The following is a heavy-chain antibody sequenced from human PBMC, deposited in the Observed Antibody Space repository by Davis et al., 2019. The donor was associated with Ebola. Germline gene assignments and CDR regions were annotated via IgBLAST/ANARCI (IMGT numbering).Heavy chain of an antibody. V-gene: IGHV4-30-4*02. J-gene: IGHJ5*02. CDR2: AYYSGGT. CDR3: ASGALTYGDIFPRGFDP. D-gene: IGHD4-17*01. CDR1: GGSISSGDYY. Sequence: PSETLTLTCSVPGGSISSGDYYWSWMRQPPGKGVEGIGNAYYSGGTYYNPSLKSRASISVDTSKNQCCLKVSSVTAADTAVYYCASGALTYGDIFPRGFDPWGQGTLVIVSS.